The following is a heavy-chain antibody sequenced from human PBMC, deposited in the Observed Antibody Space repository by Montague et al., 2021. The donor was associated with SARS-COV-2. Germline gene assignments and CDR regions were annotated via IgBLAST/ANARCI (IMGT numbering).Heavy chain of an antibody. V-gene: IGHV4-39*07. J-gene: IGHJ4*02. D-gene: IGHD6-13*01. CDR2: IYYTGTI. CDR3: ARFFSSWTD. Sequence: SETLSLTCSVSGGSISITDRYWGWIRQPPGKGLEFIGTIYYTGTIYYNPSLKSRVTISRDKSKNQFSLNLSSATAADTAVYYCARFFSSWTDWGQGTLVTVSS. CDR1: GGSISITDRY.